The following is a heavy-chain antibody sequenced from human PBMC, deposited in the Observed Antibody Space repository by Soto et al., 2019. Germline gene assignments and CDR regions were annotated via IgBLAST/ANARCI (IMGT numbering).Heavy chain of an antibody. D-gene: IGHD4-17*01. CDR3: ARDHPPHESPDYGGNPD. CDR2: INPNSGGT. Sequence: GASVKVSCKASGYTFTGYYMHWVRQAPGQGLEWMGWINPNSGGTNYAQKFQGRVTMTRDTSISTAYMELSRLRSDDTAVYYCARDHPPHESPDYGGNPDWGQGTLVTVSS. J-gene: IGHJ4*02. V-gene: IGHV1-2*02. CDR1: GYTFTGYY.